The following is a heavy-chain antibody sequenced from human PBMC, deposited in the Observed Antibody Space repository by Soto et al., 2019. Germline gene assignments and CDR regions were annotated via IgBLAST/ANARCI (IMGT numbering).Heavy chain of an antibody. Sequence: GGSLRLSCAASGFTFSTYSMNWVRQAPGQGLEWVSYISTSSNTIYYADSVKGRFTISRDNAKNSLYLQMNSLRDEDTAVYYCAREGAGVGYIYYYGMDVWGQGTTVTVSS. CDR3: AREGAGVGYIYYYGMDV. CDR2: ISTSSNTI. J-gene: IGHJ6*02. CDR1: GFTFSTYS. D-gene: IGHD5-18*01. V-gene: IGHV3-48*02.